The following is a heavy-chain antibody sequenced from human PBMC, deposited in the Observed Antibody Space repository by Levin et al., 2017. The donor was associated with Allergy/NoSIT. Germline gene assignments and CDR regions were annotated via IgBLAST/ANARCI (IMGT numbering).Heavy chain of an antibody. J-gene: IGHJ4*02. Sequence: SVKVSCKSSGGTFSTYAFSWVRQAPGQGLEWMATIIPIFGTPNYAQKFQGRVTVIADEITSIVYMELSSLTSEDTAVYYCARGSGGWAADYWGQGTLVTVSS. CDR1: GGTFSTYA. D-gene: IGHD6-19*01. CDR3: ARGSGGWAADY. CDR2: IIPIFGTP. V-gene: IGHV1-69*13.